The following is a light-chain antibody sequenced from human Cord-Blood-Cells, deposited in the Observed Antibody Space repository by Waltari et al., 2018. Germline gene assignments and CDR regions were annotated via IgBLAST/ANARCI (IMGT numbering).Light chain of an antibody. V-gene: IGKV1-9*01. CDR2: AAS. CDR1: QGISSY. CDR3: QQLNSYPLT. J-gene: IGKJ4*01. Sequence: DIQLTHSPFLLSASVGDRVTITCRASQGISSYLAWYQQKPGKAPKLLIYAASTLQSVVPSRFSGSGSGTEFTLIISSLQPEDFATYYCQQLNSYPLTFCGGTKVEIK.